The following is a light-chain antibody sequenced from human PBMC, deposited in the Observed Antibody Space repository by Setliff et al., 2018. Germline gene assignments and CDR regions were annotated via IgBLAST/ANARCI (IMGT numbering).Light chain of an antibody. V-gene: IGLV3-21*04. CDR2: YDS. J-gene: IGLJ1*01. CDR1: NIGSKS. CDR3: QVWDSSSDPPDV. Sequence: SYELTQPPSVSVAPGKTARITCGGNNIGSKSVHWYQQKPGQAPVLVIYYDSDLPSEIPERFSGSNSGNTATLTISRVEAGDEADYYCQVWDSSSDPPDVFGTGTKVTVL.